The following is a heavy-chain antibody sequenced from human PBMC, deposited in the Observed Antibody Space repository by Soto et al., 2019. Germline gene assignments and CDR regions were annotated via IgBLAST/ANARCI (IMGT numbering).Heavy chain of an antibody. J-gene: IGHJ6*02. Sequence: GGSLRLSCSASGFTFSSYAMHWVRQAPGKGLEYVSAISSNGGNTYYADSVKGRFIISRDNSKNTLYLQMNSLRVEDTAVYYCVRLEAPGYYYGMDVWGQGTTVTVSS. CDR3: VRLEAPGYYYGMDV. V-gene: IGHV3-64*04. CDR2: ISSNGGNT. CDR1: GFTFSSYA.